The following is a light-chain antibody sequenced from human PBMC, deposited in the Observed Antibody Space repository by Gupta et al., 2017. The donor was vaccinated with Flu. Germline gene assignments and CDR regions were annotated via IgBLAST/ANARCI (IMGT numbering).Light chain of an antibody. J-gene: IGKJ4*01. CDR1: QTVRTF. CDR2: HAS. V-gene: IGKV3-11*01. Sequence: EIVLTQSPAPLSLSPGESATLSCRASQTVRTFLAWYQQKPGQSPRLLIHHASSRAAGVPDMFSGSGSVTDFTLVIGSLEPEDFAVYYCQRRANWVTFGGGTKVEIK. CDR3: QRRANWVT.